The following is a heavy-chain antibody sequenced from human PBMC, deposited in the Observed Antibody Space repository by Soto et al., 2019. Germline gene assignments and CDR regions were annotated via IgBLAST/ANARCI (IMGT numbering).Heavy chain of an antibody. CDR1: GFTFSSYN. CDR3: ARENPYGDPNSFDY. V-gene: IGHV3-21*01. CDR2: ISSSSNYI. Sequence: GGSLRLSCTASGFTFSSYNKNWVRQAPGKGLEWVSSISSSSNYIYYADSMKGRFTISRDNAKNSLYLQMNSLRAEDTAVYYCARENPYGDPNSFDYWEQGTLVNVSS. D-gene: IGHD4-17*01. J-gene: IGHJ4*02.